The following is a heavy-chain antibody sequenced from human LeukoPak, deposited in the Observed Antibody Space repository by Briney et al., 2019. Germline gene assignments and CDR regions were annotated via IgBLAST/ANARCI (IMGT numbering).Heavy chain of an antibody. Sequence: GGSLRLFCAASGFIFSSYGMHWVRQAPGKGLEWVSYISSSSSTIYYADSVKGRFTISRDNAKNSLYLQMNSLRAEDTAVYYCARAGGTTVTTNYYYYYMDVWGKGTTVTVSS. CDR2: ISSSSSTI. D-gene: IGHD4-17*01. J-gene: IGHJ6*03. CDR3: ARAGGTTVTTNYYYYYMDV. CDR1: GFIFSSYG. V-gene: IGHV3-48*01.